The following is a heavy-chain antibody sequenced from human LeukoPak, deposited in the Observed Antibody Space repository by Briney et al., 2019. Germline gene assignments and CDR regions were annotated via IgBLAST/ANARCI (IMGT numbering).Heavy chain of an antibody. CDR2: IYYSGST. D-gene: IGHD3-10*01. Sequence: PSETLSLTCTVSGGSISSSSYYWGWIRQPPGKGLEWIGSIYYSGSTYYNPSLKSRVTISVDTSKNQFSLKLSSVTAADTAVYYCARVSAWFGELNYYYYYMDVWGKGTTVTISS. J-gene: IGHJ6*03. V-gene: IGHV4-39*07. CDR3: ARVSAWFGELNYYYYYMDV. CDR1: GGSISSSSYY.